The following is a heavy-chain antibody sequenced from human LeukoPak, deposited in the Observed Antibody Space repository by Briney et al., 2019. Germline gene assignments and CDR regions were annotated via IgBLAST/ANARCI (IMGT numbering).Heavy chain of an antibody. Sequence: ASVKVSCKASGYTFTSYAMNWVRQAPGQGLEWMGWINTNTGNPTHAQGFTGRFVFSLDTSVSTAYLQISSLKAEDTAVYYCARDGPSTYYDFWSGYLRGAYYYYYYMDVWGKGTTVTVSS. CDR2: INTNTGNP. CDR1: GYTFTSYA. J-gene: IGHJ6*03. D-gene: IGHD3-3*01. V-gene: IGHV7-4-1*02. CDR3: ARDGPSTYYDFWSGYLRGAYYYYYYMDV.